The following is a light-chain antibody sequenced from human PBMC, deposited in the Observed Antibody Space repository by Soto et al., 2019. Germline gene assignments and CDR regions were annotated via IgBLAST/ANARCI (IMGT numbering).Light chain of an antibody. V-gene: IGLV2-23*01. J-gene: IGLJ1*01. CDR3: CSSAPESTYV. CDR1: SDDVGAYNS. Sequence: QSVLAQPASGSGSPGQSITISCTGTSDDVGAYNSVSWYQQLPHKAPQVILYKGTQRPSGVSSRFSGSTSGNAASLTISGLQADAEADYFCCSSAPESTYVFGTGTKVTAL. CDR2: KGT.